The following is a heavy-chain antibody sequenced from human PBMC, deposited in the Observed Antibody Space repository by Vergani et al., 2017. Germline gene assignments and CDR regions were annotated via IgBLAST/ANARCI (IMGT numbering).Heavy chain of an antibody. CDR3: TRVEGWGYVEMATITDY. D-gene: IGHD5-24*01. Sequence: EVQLVESGGGLVQPGRSLSLSCTASGFTFGDYAMSWFRQAPGKGLEWVGFIRSKAYGGTTEYAASVKGRFTISRDDSKSIAYLQMNSLKTEDTAVYYCTRVEGWGYVEMATITDYWGQGTLVTVSS. J-gene: IGHJ4*02. CDR2: IRSKAYGGTT. CDR1: GFTFGDYA. V-gene: IGHV3-49*03.